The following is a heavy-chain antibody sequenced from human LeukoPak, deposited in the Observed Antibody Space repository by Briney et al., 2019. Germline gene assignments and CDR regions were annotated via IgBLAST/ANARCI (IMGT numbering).Heavy chain of an antibody. J-gene: IGHJ4*02. D-gene: IGHD3-22*01. CDR2: IYYSGST. CDR3: ATIGVTYYYDSSGYPR. Sequence: MASETLSLTCTVSGGSISSSSYYWGWLRQPPGKGLEWIGSIYYSGSTYYNPSLESRVTISVDTSKNQFSLKLSSVTAADTAVYYCATIGVTYYYDSSGYPRWGQGTLVTVSS. V-gene: IGHV4-39*01. CDR1: GGSISSSSYY.